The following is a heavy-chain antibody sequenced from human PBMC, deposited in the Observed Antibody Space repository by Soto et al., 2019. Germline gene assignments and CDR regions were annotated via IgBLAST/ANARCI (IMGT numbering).Heavy chain of an antibody. CDR1: GFTFSSYS. V-gene: IGHV3-48*02. D-gene: IGHD5-12*01. J-gene: IGHJ4*02. Sequence: EVQLVESGGGLVQPGGSLRLSCAASGFTFSSYSMNWVRQAPGKGLEWVSYISSSSSTIYYADSVKGRFTISRDNAKNSLYLQMNSLRDEDTAVYYCARDQIVDNPVQGLCFDYWGQGTLVTVSS. CDR2: ISSSSSTI. CDR3: ARDQIVDNPVQGLCFDY.